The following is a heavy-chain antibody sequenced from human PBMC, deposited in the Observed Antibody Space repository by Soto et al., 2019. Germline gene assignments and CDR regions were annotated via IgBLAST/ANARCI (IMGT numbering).Heavy chain of an antibody. CDR1: GGSISSGGYY. Sequence: SETLSLTCTVSGGSISSGGYYWSWIRQHPGKGLEWIGYIYYSGSTYYNPSLKSRVTISVDTSKNQFSLKLSSVTAADTAVYYCARPHGGSSGWDNWFDPWGQGTLVTVSS. D-gene: IGHD6-25*01. CDR2: IYYSGST. V-gene: IGHV4-31*02. J-gene: IGHJ5*02. CDR3: ARPHGGSSGWDNWFDP.